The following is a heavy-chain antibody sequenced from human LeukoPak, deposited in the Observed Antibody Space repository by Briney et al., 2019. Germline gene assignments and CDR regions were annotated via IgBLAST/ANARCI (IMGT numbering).Heavy chain of an antibody. CDR2: IGTAGDT. D-gene: IGHD6-19*01. CDR3: ARGQQWLVPEYYGMDV. V-gene: IGHV3-13*01. Sequence: GGSLRLSCAASGFTFSSYDMPGVRQATGKGLEWVSAIGTAGDTYYPGSVKGRFTISRDNAKNSLYLQMNSLRAGDTAVYYCARGQQWLVPEYYGMDVWGQGTTVTVSS. J-gene: IGHJ6*02. CDR1: GFTFSSYD.